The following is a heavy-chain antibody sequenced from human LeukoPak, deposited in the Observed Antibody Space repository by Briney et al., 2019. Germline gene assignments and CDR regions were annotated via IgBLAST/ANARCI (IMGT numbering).Heavy chain of an antibody. CDR3: AREVVVAATLDY. D-gene: IGHD2-15*01. CDR1: GFTFSSYE. CDR2: ISSSGSTI. V-gene: IGHV3-48*03. J-gene: IGHJ4*02. Sequence: PGGSLRLSCAASGFTFSSYEMSWIRQAPGKGLEWVSYISSSGSTIYYADSVKGRFTISRDNAKNSLYLQMNSLRAEDTAVYYCAREVVVAATLDYWGQGTLVTVSS.